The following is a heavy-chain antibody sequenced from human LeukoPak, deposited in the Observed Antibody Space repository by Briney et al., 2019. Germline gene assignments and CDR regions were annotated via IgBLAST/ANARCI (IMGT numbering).Heavy chain of an antibody. CDR3: AKRPKGDYYDSTGYFDY. V-gene: IGHV3-23*01. J-gene: IGHJ4*02. CDR2: ISGSGGST. Sequence: GGSLRLSCAASGFTFSSFAMSWVRQAPGKGLEWVSLISGSGGSTYYADSVKGRFTISRDNSKNMLYLQMNSLRAEDTAVYYCAKRPKGDYYDSTGYFDYWGQGTLVTASS. D-gene: IGHD3-22*01. CDR1: GFTFSSFA.